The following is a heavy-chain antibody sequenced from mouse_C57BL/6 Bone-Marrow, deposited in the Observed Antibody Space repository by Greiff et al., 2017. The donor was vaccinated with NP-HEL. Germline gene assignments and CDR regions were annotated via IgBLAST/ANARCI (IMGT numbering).Heavy chain of an antibody. D-gene: IGHD1-1*01. V-gene: IGHV1-81*01. J-gene: IGHJ2*01. CDR3: ACYYYGSSSYFDY. Sequence: VQLQQSGAELARPGASVKLSCKASGYTFTSYGISWVKQRTGQGLEWIGEIYPRSGNTYYNEKFKGKATLTADKSSSTAYMQLSSLTSEDSAVYYCACYYYGSSSYFDYWGQGTTLTVSS. CDR2: IYPRSGNT. CDR1: GYTFTSYG.